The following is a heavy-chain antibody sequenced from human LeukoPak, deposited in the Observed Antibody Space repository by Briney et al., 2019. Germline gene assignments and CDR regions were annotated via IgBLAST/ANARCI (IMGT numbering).Heavy chain of an antibody. D-gene: IGHD3-3*01. V-gene: IGHV3-7*01. CDR2: IKLGGSGQ. Sequence: PGGSLILSCVAYGFTLGKNWTSWVRPAPGKGLEWEANIKLGGSGQIYVDSAQGRFPISRDNTKTSLYLQMDSLSVEDTAVFYCARAQEVTWSRRGNFDSWGQGTLVIVSS. CDR1: GFTLGKNW. CDR3: ARAQEVTWSRRGNFDS. J-gene: IGHJ4*02.